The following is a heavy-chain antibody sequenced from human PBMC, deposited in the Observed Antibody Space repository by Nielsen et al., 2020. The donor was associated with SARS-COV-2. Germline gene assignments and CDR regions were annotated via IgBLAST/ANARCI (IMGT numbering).Heavy chain of an antibody. D-gene: IGHD1-26*01. Sequence: GESLKIPCAASGFTFSSYEMNWVRQAPGKGLEWVSYISSSGSTIYYADSVKGRFTISRDNAKNSLYLQMNSLRAEDTALYYCALGGSSDYYYYYGMDVWGQGTTVTVSS. CDR3: ALGGSSDYYYYYGMDV. CDR2: ISSSGSTI. J-gene: IGHJ6*02. V-gene: IGHV3-48*03. CDR1: GFTFSSYE.